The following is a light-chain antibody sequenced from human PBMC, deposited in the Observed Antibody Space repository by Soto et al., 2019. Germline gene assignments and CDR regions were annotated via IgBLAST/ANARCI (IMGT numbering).Light chain of an antibody. J-gene: IGLJ1*01. CDR2: DVS. Sequence: QSVLTQPRSVSGSPGQSVTISCTGTSTDVGGYNYVSWYQQHPGKVPKLILYDVSKRPSGVPDRFSGSQSGNTASLTISGLQAEEEADYSCCSYAGRDTLYVFVCGTKDTVL. CDR1: STDVGGYNY. CDR3: CSYAGRDTLYV. V-gene: IGLV2-11*01.